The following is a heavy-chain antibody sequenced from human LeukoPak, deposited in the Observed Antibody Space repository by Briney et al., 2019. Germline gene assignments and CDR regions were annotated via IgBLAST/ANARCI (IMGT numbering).Heavy chain of an antibody. CDR1: GGSISSGGYY. CDR2: IYHSGST. V-gene: IGHV4-30-2*01. D-gene: IGHD4-17*01. J-gene: IGHJ3*02. CDR3: ARFMTTVTTGAFDI. Sequence: PSETLSLTCTVSGGSISSGGYYWSWIRQPPGKVLEWIGYIYHSGSTYYNPSLKSRVTISVDRSKNQFSLKLSSVTAADKAVYYCARFMTTVTTGAFDIWGQGTMVTVSS.